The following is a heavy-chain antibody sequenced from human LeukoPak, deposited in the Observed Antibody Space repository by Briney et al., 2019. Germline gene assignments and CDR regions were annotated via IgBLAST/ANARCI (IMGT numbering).Heavy chain of an antibody. CDR3: ARDQCSSTSCYLNYYYYSGMDV. D-gene: IGHD2-2*01. Sequence: GASVKVSCKASGYTFTSYGINWVRQAPGQGLEWMGWISTYNGNTNYPQKLQGRVTMTTDTSTSTAYMELRSLRSDDTAVYYCARDQCSSTSCYLNYYYYSGMDVWGQGTTVTVSS. J-gene: IGHJ6*02. CDR2: ISTYNGNT. V-gene: IGHV1-18*01. CDR1: GYTFTSYG.